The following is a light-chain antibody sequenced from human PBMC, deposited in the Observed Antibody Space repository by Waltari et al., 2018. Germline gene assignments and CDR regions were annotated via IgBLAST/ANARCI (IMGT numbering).Light chain of an antibody. V-gene: IGLV1-40*01. J-gene: IGLJ3*02. CDR3: QSYDSSLTVVV. Sequence: QSVLTQSPAVSSAPGQGVTISCTGSRSTIGTNYVPCYQQLPAAAPKLLIYGNINRPSGVPYRFSASKSGTSASLAITGLQAEDEADYFCQSYDSSLTVVVFGGRTKLTVL. CDR2: GNI. CDR1: RSTIGTNY.